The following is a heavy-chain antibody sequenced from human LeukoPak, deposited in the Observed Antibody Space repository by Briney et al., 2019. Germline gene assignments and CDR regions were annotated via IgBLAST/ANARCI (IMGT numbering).Heavy chain of an antibody. J-gene: IGHJ4*02. CDR2: IRYDGSNK. CDR3: AKDTWPPRPPENAWYFDY. CDR1: GFTFSSYG. D-gene: IGHD1-14*01. Sequence: GGSLRLSCAASGFTFSSYGMHWVRQAPGKGLEWVAFIRYDGSNKYYADSVKGRFTISRDNSKNTMYLQMHSLRAEDTAVYYCAKDTWPPRPPENAWYFDYWGQGTLVTVSS. V-gene: IGHV3-30*02.